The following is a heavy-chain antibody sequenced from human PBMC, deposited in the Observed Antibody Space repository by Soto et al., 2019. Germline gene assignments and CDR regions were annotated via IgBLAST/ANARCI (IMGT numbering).Heavy chain of an antibody. D-gene: IGHD3-3*01. CDR2: ISYDGSNK. Sequence: QVQLVESGGGVVQPGRSLRLSCAASGFTFSSYGMHWVRQAPGKGLEWVAVISYDGSNKYYADSVKGRFTISRDNSKNTLYLQMNSLRAEDTAVYYCAKSPRHLRFVFDYWGQGTLVTVYS. CDR3: AKSPRHLRFVFDY. J-gene: IGHJ4*02. V-gene: IGHV3-30*18. CDR1: GFTFSSYG.